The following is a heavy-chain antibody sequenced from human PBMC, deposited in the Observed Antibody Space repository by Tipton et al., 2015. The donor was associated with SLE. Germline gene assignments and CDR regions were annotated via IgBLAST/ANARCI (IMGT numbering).Heavy chain of an antibody. V-gene: IGHV4-30-4*08. CDR2: IYYSGST. D-gene: IGHD6-6*01. CDR1: GGSISSGDYY. CDR3: ASTSIAAPGAFDI. Sequence: TLSLTCTVSGGSISSGDYYWSWIRQPPGKGLEWIGYIYYSGSTYYNPSLKSRVTISVDTSKNQFSLKLSSVTAADTAVYYCASTSIAAPGAFDIWGQGTMVTVSS. J-gene: IGHJ3*02.